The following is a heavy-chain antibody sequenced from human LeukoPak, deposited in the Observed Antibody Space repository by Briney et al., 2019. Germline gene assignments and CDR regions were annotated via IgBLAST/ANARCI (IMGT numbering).Heavy chain of an antibody. CDR1: GYSFTTHW. V-gene: IGHV5-51*01. D-gene: IGHD4-17*01. CDR3: ARLGVTVTPGGPYYYYIDV. CDR2: IYPSDSDT. J-gene: IGHJ6*03. Sequence: GASLKISSKGSGYSFTTHWIGWVRQMPGKGLEWMGVIYPSDSDTRYSPSFHGQVTISADKSTSTAYLQWSSLKASDTAVYYCARLGVTVTPGGPYYYYIDVWGRGTTVTVSS.